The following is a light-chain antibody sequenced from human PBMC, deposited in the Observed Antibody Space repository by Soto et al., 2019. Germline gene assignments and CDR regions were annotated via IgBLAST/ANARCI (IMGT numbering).Light chain of an antibody. J-gene: IGKJ1*01. CDR1: QSVSSK. Sequence: EIVMTQSPATLSVSPGERATLSCRASQSVSSKLAWYQQKPCQGPRVLIYGASTRATGIPARFSGSGSGTEFTLTISSLQSEDFAVYCCQHCSTWLWTFGQGTKVEIK. V-gene: IGKV3-15*01. CDR2: GAS. CDR3: QHCSTWLWT.